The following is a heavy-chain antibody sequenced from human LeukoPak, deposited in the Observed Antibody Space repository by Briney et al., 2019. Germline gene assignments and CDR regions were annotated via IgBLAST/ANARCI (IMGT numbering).Heavy chain of an antibody. D-gene: IGHD1-26*01. CDR3: ARDSRPIVGPPGGYWFDP. J-gene: IGHJ5*02. CDR2: IKPNSVDT. CDR1: GYTFTDYY. V-gene: IGHV1-2*02. Sequence: ASVKVSCKASGYTFTDYYMHWVRQAPGQGLEWMGWIKPNSVDTNYAQKFQGRVTMTRDTSISTAYMELSRLGSDDTAVYYCARDSRPIVGPPGGYWFDPWGQGTLVTVSS.